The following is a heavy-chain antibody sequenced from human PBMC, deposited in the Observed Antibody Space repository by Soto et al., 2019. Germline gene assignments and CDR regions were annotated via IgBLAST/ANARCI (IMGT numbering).Heavy chain of an antibody. V-gene: IGHV4-59*12. Sequence: PSETLSLTCTVSRGSISSYYWSWIRQPPGNGLYCIGDISNSGSAYXXPSLKSRXXISVDTSKNHXSLKLTPVTAAYTALYFCAKDCSGGECIEYWSQGTLVIGSS. J-gene: IGHJ4*02. CDR2: ISNSGSA. D-gene: IGHD2-15*01. CDR1: RGSISSYY. CDR3: AKDCSGGECIEY.